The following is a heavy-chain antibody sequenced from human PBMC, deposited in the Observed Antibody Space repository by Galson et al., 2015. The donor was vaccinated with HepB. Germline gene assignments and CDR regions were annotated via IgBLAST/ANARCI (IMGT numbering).Heavy chain of an antibody. D-gene: IGHD2-21*01. J-gene: IGHJ4*02. CDR1: GESFSTYS. CDR2: INHSGRT. CDR3: YDDHYSGR. Sequence: SETLSLTCGVSGESFSTYSWTWIRQFPGMGLEWIGEINHSGRTNYKPSLKSRVTISLDTSKNQLSLRLTSVTAEDTAVYHCYDDHYSGRWGRGTQVTVSS. V-gene: IGHV4-34*01.